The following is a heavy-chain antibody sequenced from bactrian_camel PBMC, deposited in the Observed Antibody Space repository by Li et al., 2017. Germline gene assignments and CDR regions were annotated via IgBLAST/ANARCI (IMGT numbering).Heavy chain of an antibody. CDR3: AKDIDY. J-gene: IGHJ4*01. Sequence: HVQLVESGGGLVQPGGSLRLSCAASGFRVSSGIMHWVRQAPGKGLEWLSRIYPNGNTKYADSVKGRFSLSRDNTKNTLYLQLNGLKTEDTAMYYCAKDIDYWGQGTQVTVS. V-gene: IGHV3S1*01. CDR2: IYPNGNT. CDR1: GFRVSSGI.